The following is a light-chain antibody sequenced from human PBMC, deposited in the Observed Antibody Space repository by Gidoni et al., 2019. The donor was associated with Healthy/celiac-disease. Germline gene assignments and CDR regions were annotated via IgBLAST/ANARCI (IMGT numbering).Light chain of an antibody. CDR3: QQSYSTPYT. Sequence: DIQMTQSPSSLSASVDDRVTITCRASQIISSYLNWYQQKPGKAPKLLIYAASSLQSGVPSRFSGSGSGTDFTLTISSLQPEDFATYYCQQSYSTPYTFGQGTKLEIK. CDR1: QIISSY. CDR2: AAS. V-gene: IGKV1-39*01. J-gene: IGKJ2*01.